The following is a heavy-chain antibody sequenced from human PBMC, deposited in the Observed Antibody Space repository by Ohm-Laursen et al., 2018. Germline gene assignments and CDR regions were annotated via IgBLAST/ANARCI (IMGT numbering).Heavy chain of an antibody. D-gene: IGHD7-27*01. V-gene: IGHV1-2*02. CDR2: ILPKDGVT. Sequence: SVKVSCKASGYTFPGHYMHWVRQAPGQGLEWMGWILPKDGVTNYAQNFQGRVTMTRDTSITTVYMELSGLNSDDTAVYYCARDHNWGPDYWGQGTLVTVSS. J-gene: IGHJ4*02. CDR1: GYTFPGHY. CDR3: ARDHNWGPDY.